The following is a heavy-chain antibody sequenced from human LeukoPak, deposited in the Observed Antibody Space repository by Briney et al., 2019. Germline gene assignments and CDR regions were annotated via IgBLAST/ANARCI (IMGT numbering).Heavy chain of an antibody. CDR1: GFTFSPHA. CDR2: ISSDGSDK. CDR3: ARVSYYYDSSGYPVAFDI. J-gene: IGHJ3*02. D-gene: IGHD3-22*01. Sequence: GGSLRLSCAASGFTFSPHAMPWVRQAPGKGLKWVAVISSDGSDKYYADSVQGRFTISRDNSKNTLYLQMNSLRAEDTAVYYCARVSYYYDSSGYPVAFDIWGQGTMVTVSS. V-gene: IGHV3-30-3*01.